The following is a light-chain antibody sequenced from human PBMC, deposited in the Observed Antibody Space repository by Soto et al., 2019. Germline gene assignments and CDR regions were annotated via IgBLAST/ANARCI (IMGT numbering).Light chain of an antibody. J-gene: IGLJ1*01. CDR1: RSDVGAYNY. V-gene: IGLV2-14*01. CDR3: SSFTSRFTFV. CDR2: EVT. Sequence: QSALTQPASVSGSPGQSIAISCTGTRSDVGAYNYVSWYQQHPGKAPYLMISEVTNRPSGVSDRFSGSKSGNTASLTISGLQAEDEADYYCSSFTSRFTFVFGTGTKVTVL.